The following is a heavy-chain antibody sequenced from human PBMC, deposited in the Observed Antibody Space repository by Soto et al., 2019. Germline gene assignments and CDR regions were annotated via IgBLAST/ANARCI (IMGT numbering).Heavy chain of an antibody. CDR3: ARSLNYDFWTGYFFDF. D-gene: IGHD3-3*01. V-gene: IGHV2-70*01. J-gene: IGHJ4*02. CDR1: GFSLTTRSMC. CDR2: IDWDGDT. Sequence: SGPTLVNPTQTLTLTCTLSGFSLTTRSMCVSWIRQSPGKALEWLVLIDWDGDTYYSTSLKTRLTISRDTSTNQVVFTMTNLDPADTATYFCARSLNYDFWTGYFFDFWGQGALVTVSS.